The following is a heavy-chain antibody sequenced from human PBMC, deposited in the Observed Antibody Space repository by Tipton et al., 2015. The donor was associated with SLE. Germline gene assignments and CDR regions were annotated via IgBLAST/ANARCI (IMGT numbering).Heavy chain of an antibody. V-gene: IGHV4-59*08. CDR3: ARGMLTWRGAIVGVDV. CDR1: GGSFSGYY. CDR2: ISYGGGT. J-gene: IGHJ6*02. Sequence: TLSLTCAVYGGSFSGYYWSWIRQPPGKGLEWIGYISYGGGTNYNPSLKSRVTMSVDTAKNQFSLKLTSVTAADTAVYYCARGMLTWRGAIVGVDVWGQGTTVNVSS. D-gene: IGHD2-8*01.